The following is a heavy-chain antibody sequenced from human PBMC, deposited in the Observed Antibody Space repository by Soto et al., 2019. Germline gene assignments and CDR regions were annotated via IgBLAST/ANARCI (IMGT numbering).Heavy chain of an antibody. CDR2: IYWDDDK. CDR1: GFSLSTSGVG. J-gene: IGHJ6*02. CDR3: AHERYSSSWDYYYYYGMDV. D-gene: IGHD6-13*01. V-gene: IGHV2-5*02. Sequence: QITLKESGPTLVKPTQTLTLTCTFSGFSLSTSGVGVGWIRQPPGKALEWLALIYWDDDKRYSPSLKSRLTFTKDTSKNQVVLTMTNMDPVDTATYYCAHERYSSSWDYYYYYGMDVWGQGTTVTVSS.